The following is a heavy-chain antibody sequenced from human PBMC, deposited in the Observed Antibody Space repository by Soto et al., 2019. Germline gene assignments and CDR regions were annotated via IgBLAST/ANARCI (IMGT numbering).Heavy chain of an antibody. J-gene: IGHJ3*02. CDR3: ARGIFYAFDI. Sequence: SETLSLTCAVSGVSISNPNWWAWVRQAPGKGLEWIGEIDHSGSTNYNPSLNSRVTISLDRSKNQFSLKLSSVAAADTAVYYCARGIFYAFDIWGQGTMVTV. CDR1: GVSISNPNW. CDR2: IDHSGST. V-gene: IGHV4-4*02. D-gene: IGHD3-9*01.